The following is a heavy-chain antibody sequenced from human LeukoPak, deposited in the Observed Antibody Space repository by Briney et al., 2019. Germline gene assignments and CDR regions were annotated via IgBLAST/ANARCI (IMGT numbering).Heavy chain of an antibody. D-gene: IGHD3-3*01. CDR1: GYTFTSYD. J-gene: IGHJ4*02. CDR3: ARGFWSGYSELLPDY. Sequence: ASVKVSCKASGYTFTSYDINWVRQATGQGLEWMGWMNPNSGNTGYAQKFQGRVTMTRSTSISTAYMELSSLRSEDTAVYYCARGFWSGYSELLPDYWGKGTLVTVSS. V-gene: IGHV1-8*01. CDR2: MNPNSGNT.